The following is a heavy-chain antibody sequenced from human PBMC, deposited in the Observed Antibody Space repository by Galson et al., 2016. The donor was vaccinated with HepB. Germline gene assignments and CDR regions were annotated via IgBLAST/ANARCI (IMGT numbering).Heavy chain of an antibody. CDR3: AREPGDSSGWDHYFHYSYGMDV. V-gene: IGHV1-18*01. J-gene: IGHJ6*02. CDR2: ISTKNGNT. CDR1: GYTFTSYA. D-gene: IGHD6-19*01. Sequence: SVKVSCKASGYTFTSYAISWVRQAPGQGLEWKGWISTKNGNTKYVQKLQDRVTMTTDTSSSTAYLELRSLTTDDTAVYYCAREPGDSSGWDHYFHYSYGMDVWGQGTTVTVSS.